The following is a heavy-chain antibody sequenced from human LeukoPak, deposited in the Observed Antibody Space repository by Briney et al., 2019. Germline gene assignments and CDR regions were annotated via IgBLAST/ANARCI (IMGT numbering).Heavy chain of an antibody. CDR3: ARGGRQHSSSWYVGY. CDR2: INHSGST. CDR1: GGSFSGYY. J-gene: IGHJ4*02. D-gene: IGHD6-13*01. Sequence: SETLSLTCAVYGGSFSGYYWSWIRQPPGKGLEWIGEINHSGSTNYNPSLKSRVTISVDTSKNQFSLKLSSVTAADTAVYYCARGGRQHSSSWYVGYWGQGTLVTVSS. V-gene: IGHV4-34*01.